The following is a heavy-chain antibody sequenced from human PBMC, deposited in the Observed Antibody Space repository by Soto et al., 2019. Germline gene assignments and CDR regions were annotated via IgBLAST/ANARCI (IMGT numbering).Heavy chain of an antibody. D-gene: IGHD3-22*01. J-gene: IGHJ4*02. Sequence: GESLKISCKGSGYSFTSYWIGWVRQMPGKXLEWMGIIYPGDSDTRYSPSFQGQVTISADKSISTAYLQWSSLKASDTAMYYCARWTDTYYYDSSGYYLFDYWGQGTLVTVSS. CDR2: IYPGDSDT. CDR1: GYSFTSYW. CDR3: ARWTDTYYYDSSGYYLFDY. V-gene: IGHV5-51*01.